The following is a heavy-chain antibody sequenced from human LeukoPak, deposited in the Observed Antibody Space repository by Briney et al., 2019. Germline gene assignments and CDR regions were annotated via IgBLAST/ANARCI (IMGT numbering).Heavy chain of an antibody. CDR2: IIPIFGTA. J-gene: IGHJ4*02. CDR3: ASIRRDGYNLGTEYDY. D-gene: IGHD5-24*01. Sequence: ASVKVSCKASGGTFSSYAISWVRQAPGQGLEWMGGIIPIFGTANYAQKFQGRVTITADESTSTAYMELSSLRSEDTAVYYCASIRRDGYNLGTEYDYWGQGTLVTVSS. V-gene: IGHV1-69*13. CDR1: GGTFSSYA.